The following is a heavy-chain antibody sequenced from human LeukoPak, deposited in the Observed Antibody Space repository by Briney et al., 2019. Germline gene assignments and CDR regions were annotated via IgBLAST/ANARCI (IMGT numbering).Heavy chain of an antibody. CDR3: ARDSQVAARGYYFDY. CDR1: GYTFTSYY. D-gene: IGHD2-15*01. CDR2: INPSGGST. J-gene: IGHJ4*02. Sequence: GASVKVSCKASGYTFTSYYMHWVRQAPGQGLEWMGIINPSGGSTSYAQKFQGRVTMTRDKSTSTVYMELSSLRSEDTAVYYCARDSQVAARGYYFDYWGQGTLVTVSS. V-gene: IGHV1-46*01.